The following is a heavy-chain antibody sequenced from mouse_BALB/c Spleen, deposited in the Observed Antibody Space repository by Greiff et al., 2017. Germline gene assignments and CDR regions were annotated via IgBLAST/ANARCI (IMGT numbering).Heavy chain of an antibody. D-gene: IGHD1-2*01. V-gene: IGHV14-3*02. CDR3: ARSSLLYYAMDY. Sequence: VQLKQSGAELVKPGASVKLSCTASGFNIKDTYMHWVKQRPEQGLEWIGRIDPANGNTKYDPKFQGKATITADTSSNTAYLQLSSLTSEDTAVYYCARSSLLYYAMDYWGQGTSVTVSS. CDR2: IDPANGNT. J-gene: IGHJ4*01. CDR1: GFNIKDTY.